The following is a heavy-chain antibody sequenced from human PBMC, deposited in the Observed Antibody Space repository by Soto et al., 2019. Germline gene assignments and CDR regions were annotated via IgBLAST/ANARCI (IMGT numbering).Heavy chain of an antibody. Sequence: QPGGSLRLSCAASGFTFSSYAMSWVRQAPGKGLEWVSAISGSGGSTYYADSVKGRFTISRDNSKNTLYLQMNSLRAEDTAVYYCAKDPSYYYDSSGRNLDYWRQGTLVTVSS. CDR1: GFTFSSYA. J-gene: IGHJ4*02. CDR3: AKDPSYYYDSSGRNLDY. V-gene: IGHV3-23*01. D-gene: IGHD3-22*01. CDR2: ISGSGGST.